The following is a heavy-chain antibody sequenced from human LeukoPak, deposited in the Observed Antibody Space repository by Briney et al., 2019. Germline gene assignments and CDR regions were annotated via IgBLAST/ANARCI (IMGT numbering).Heavy chain of an antibody. V-gene: IGHV1-2*02. J-gene: IGHJ4*02. CDR1: GYTFTSYG. Sequence: ASVKVSCKASGYTFTSYGISWVRQAPGQGLEWMGWINPNSGATKYAQKFQGRVSMTRDTSINTAYMDLTNLRSDDTAIFYCARVKKLMPEFEFWGQGTLVTVSS. CDR3: ARVKKLMPEFEF. D-gene: IGHD2-2*01. CDR2: INPNSGAT.